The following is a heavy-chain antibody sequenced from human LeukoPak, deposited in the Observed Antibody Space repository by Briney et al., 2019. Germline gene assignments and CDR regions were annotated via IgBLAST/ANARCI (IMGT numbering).Heavy chain of an antibody. CDR1: GFTFSSYS. CDR3: AHYGGAADAFDI. Sequence: GGSLRLSCAASGFTFSSYSMNWVRQAPGKGLEWVSSISSSSYIYYADSVKGRFTISRDNAKNSLYLQMNSLRAEDTAVYYCAHYGGAADAFDIWGQGTMVTVSS. J-gene: IGHJ3*02. V-gene: IGHV3-21*01. CDR2: ISSSSYI. D-gene: IGHD3-16*01.